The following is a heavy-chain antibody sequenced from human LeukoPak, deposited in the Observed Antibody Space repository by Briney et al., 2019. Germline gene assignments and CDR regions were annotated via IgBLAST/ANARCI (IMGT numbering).Heavy chain of an antibody. D-gene: IGHD3-3*01. J-gene: IGHJ5*02. V-gene: IGHV4-34*01. CDR1: GGSVSGYY. CDR2: INHSGST. CDR3: ARRKITIFGVVRYPFDP. Sequence: SETLSLTCTVSGGSVSGYYWGWIRQPPGKGLEWIGEINHSGSTNYNPSLKSRVTISVDTSKNQFSLKLSSVTAADTAVYYCARRKITIFGVVRYPFDPWGQGTLVTVSS.